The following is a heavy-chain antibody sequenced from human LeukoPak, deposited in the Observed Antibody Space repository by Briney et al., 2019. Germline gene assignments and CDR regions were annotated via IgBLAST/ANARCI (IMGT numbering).Heavy chain of an antibody. CDR3: ARATDYGGNLDN. V-gene: IGHV4-59*01. J-gene: IGHJ4*02. CDR1: GGSISSFY. D-gene: IGHD4-23*01. Sequence: SETLSLTCTVSGGSISSFYWSWIRQPPGEGLEWIGYIYYSGGTDYNPSLKSRVTISIDTSKNQFPLKLSSVTAADTAVYYCARATDYGGNLDNWGQGTLVTVSS. CDR2: IYYSGGT.